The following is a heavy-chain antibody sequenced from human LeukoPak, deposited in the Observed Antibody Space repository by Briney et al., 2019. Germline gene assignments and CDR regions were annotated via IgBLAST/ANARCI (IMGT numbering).Heavy chain of an antibody. CDR1: GGSLSSGSYY. CDR3: ARGREGIQLWFDAFDI. J-gene: IGHJ3*02. V-gene: IGHV4-61*02. D-gene: IGHD5-18*01. CDR2: IYTSGST. Sequence: SETLSLTCTVTGGSLSSGSYYWSWIRHPAGRGLEWIGRIYTSGSTNYNPSLKSRVTMSVDTSKNQFSLKLSSVTAADTAVYYCARGREGIQLWFDAFDIWGQGTMVTVSS.